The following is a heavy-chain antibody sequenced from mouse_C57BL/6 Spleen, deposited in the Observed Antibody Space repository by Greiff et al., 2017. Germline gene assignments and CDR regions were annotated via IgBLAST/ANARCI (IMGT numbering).Heavy chain of an antibody. D-gene: IGHD3-1*01. CDR2: ISGGGGNT. J-gene: IGHJ2*01. CDR1: GFTFSSYT. CDR3: ARGGATDYFDY. Sequence: EVQVVESGGGLVKPGGSLKLSCAASGFTFSSYTMSWVRQTPEKRLEWVATISGGGGNTYYPDSVKGRFTISRDNAKNTLYLQMSSLRSEDTALYYCARGGATDYFDYWGQGTTLTVSS. V-gene: IGHV5-9*01.